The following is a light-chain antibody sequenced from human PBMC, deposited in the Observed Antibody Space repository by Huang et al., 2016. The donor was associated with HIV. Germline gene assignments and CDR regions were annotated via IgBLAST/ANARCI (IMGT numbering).Light chain of an antibody. CDR2: GAS. CDR3: HQYNTWPPLT. CDR1: QSVSDN. J-gene: IGKJ4*01. V-gene: IGKV3-15*01. Sequence: EVVLTQSPGTLSVSPGERATLSCRASQSVSDNLSWYQQKPDQPPRLLSYGASTRAPGVPARFSGGGSGTDFTLTISSLQSEDFAVYYCHQYNTWPPLTFGGGTKVEIK.